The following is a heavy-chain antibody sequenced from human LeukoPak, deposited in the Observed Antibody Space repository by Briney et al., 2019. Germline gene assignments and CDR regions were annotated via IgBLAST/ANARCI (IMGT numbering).Heavy chain of an antibody. CDR3: ARDWDVWGSYRYFDY. Sequence: ASVQVSCKASGYTFTSYYMHWVRQAPGQGLEWMGIINPSGGSTSYAQKFQGRVAMTRDTSTSTVYMELSSLRSEDTAVYYCARDWDVWGSYRYFDYWGQGTLVTVSS. V-gene: IGHV1-46*01. CDR1: GYTFTSYY. D-gene: IGHD3-16*02. CDR2: INPSGGST. J-gene: IGHJ4*02.